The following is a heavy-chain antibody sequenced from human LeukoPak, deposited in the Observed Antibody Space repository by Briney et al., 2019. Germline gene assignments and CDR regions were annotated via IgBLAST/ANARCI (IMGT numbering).Heavy chain of an antibody. D-gene: IGHD3-3*01. V-gene: IGHV4-38-2*02. Sequence: SETLSLTCTVSDYSISSGYFWTWIRQPPGKGLGWIGSIFHTGSSYYNPSLKSPVAVSVDPSKNQFSLELSSVTAADTAVYYCARDLGLTISDNWFDPWGQGTLVTVSS. CDR2: IFHTGSS. CDR3: ARDLGLTISDNWFDP. J-gene: IGHJ5*02. CDR1: DYSISSGYF.